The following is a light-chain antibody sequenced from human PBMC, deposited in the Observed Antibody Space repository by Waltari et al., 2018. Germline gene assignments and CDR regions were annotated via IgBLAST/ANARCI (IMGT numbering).Light chain of an antibody. CDR2: DKN. Sequence: SSELTQDPAVSVAMGLTVRITCQGDSLSSYYVSWYQQRPGQAPILVIYDKNNRPSGVPDRFSGSSSHNTGSLTITGAQAEDEASYYCHSRDASGVAGSFGGGTKLTVL. V-gene: IGLV3-19*01. CDR3: HSRDASGVAGS. J-gene: IGLJ2*01. CDR1: SLSSYY.